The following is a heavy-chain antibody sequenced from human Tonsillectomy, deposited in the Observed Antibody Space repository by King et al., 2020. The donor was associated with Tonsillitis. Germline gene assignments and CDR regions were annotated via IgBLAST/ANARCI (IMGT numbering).Heavy chain of an antibody. CDR1: GGSISSGGYS. D-gene: IGHD6-13*01. CDR2: IYYSGST. Sequence: VQLQESGPGLVKPSQTLSLTCAVSGGSISSGGYSWSWIRQPPGKGLEWIGYIYYSGSTYYNPSLKSRVTISVDTSKNQFSLKLSSVTAAGTAVYYCARGGLSRSSPSLFQSDHRDGMDVWGQGTTVTVSS. J-gene: IGHJ6*02. CDR3: ARGGLSRSSPSLFQSDHRDGMDV. V-gene: IGHV4-30-4*07.